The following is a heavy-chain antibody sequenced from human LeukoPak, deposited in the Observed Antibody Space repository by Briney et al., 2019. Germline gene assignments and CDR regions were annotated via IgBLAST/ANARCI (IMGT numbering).Heavy chain of an antibody. Sequence: SETLSLTCSVSGGSISSSSYYWGWIRQPPGKGLEWIRSIYYSGSTYYNPSLKSRVTISVDTSKNQFSLKLSSVTAADTAVYYCARNHHLESAAARTNWFDAWGQGTLVTVSS. J-gene: IGHJ5*02. D-gene: IGHD6-13*01. CDR2: IYYSGST. CDR1: GGSISSSSYY. CDR3: ARNHHLESAAARTNWFDA. V-gene: IGHV4-39*07.